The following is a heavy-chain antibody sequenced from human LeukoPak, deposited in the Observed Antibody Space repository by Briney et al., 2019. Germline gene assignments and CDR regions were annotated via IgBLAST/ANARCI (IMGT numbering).Heavy chain of an antibody. Sequence: GGSLRLSCAASGFTFSVYDMHCVRQATGKALEWVSAIGTAGDTYYRGSVKGRFTISREDAKNSLYLQINGLRAGDTAVYYCARAPLGGYGPWYWGQGTLVTVSS. J-gene: IGHJ4*02. CDR3: ARAPLGGYGPWY. D-gene: IGHD3-22*01. CDR2: IGTAGDT. V-gene: IGHV3-13*01. CDR1: GFTFSVYD.